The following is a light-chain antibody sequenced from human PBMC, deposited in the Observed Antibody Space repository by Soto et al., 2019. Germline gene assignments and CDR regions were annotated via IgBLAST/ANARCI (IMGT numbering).Light chain of an antibody. CDR3: QQYGGSPLIT. CDR1: QSVSSGY. Sequence: EIVLTQSPGTLSLSPGERATLSCRASQSVSSGYLGWYQQKPGQAPRLLIFAASNRATGTPDRFSGSGSGTDFTLTISRVEAEDFAVYYCQQYGGSPLITFGQGTRLEIK. J-gene: IGKJ5*01. CDR2: AAS. V-gene: IGKV3-20*01.